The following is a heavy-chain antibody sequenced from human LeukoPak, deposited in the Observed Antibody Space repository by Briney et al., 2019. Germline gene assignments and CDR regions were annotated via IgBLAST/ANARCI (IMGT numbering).Heavy chain of an antibody. V-gene: IGHV1-24*01. J-gene: IGHJ4*02. CDR3: ATSSGTYFLY. D-gene: IGHD1-26*01. CDR1: GYTLTQLV. CDR2: FDPEDGET. Sequence: ASVKVSCKVSGYTLTQLVIHWVRQAPGKGLEWMGGFDPEDGETIYAQKFQDRVNMTEDTSTDTAYMELSSLRSEDTAFYYCATSSGTYFLYWGQGTLVTVS.